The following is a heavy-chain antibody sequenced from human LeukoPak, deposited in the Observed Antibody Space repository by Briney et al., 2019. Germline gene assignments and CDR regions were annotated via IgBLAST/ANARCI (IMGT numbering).Heavy chain of an antibody. CDR1: GDSISSTNYY. Sequence: SETLSLTCTVSGDSISSTNYYWGWIRQPPGKGLEWIGSIYYSGSTYYNPSLESRVTISVDTSKNQFSLKLSSVTAADTAVYYCAKDTQWLVDMVDYWGQGTLVTVSS. CDR2: IYYSGST. V-gene: IGHV4-39*02. D-gene: IGHD6-19*01. J-gene: IGHJ4*02. CDR3: AKDTQWLVDMVDY.